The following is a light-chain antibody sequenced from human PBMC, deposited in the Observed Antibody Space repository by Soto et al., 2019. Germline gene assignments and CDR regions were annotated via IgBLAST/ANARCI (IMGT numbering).Light chain of an antibody. CDR3: QQYGNFVS. J-gene: IGKJ4*01. CDR1: QDIAYY. Sequence: DLQMTQSPSSLSASVGDRVTITCRASQDIAYYLNWYQQKPGKAPQVLIYDASNLEAGVPSRFSGSGSGTDFTFTISSLQPEDIATYFCQQYGNFVSFGGGTKVEIK. V-gene: IGKV1-33*01. CDR2: DAS.